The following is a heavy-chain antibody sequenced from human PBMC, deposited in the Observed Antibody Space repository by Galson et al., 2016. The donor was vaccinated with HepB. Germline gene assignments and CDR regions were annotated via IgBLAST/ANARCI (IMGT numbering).Heavy chain of an antibody. J-gene: IGHJ4*02. V-gene: IGHV3-30*18. CDR1: GFTFSYHG. CDR3: VKVGHYWGDFDY. Sequence: SLRLSCAASGFTFSYHGMHWVRQAPGKGLEWVAVISYDGSKTYYADFVKGRFTISRDTSKKTLYLQMNSLGPEDTAIYYCVKVGHYWGDFDYWGQGTLVTVSS. D-gene: IGHD7-27*01. CDR2: ISYDGSKT.